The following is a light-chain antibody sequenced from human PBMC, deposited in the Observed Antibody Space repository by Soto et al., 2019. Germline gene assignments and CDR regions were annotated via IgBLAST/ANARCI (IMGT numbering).Light chain of an antibody. CDR2: GAS. CDR3: QQSYRTPLT. J-gene: IGKJ4*01. Sequence: DIQMTQSPSSLSASVGDRVTITCRASQSISSHLNWYQQKAGRAPKLLIYGASNLQSGVPSRFSGSGSGTDFTLTISSLQPEDFATYYCQQSYRTPLTFGGGTKVEIK. CDR1: QSISSH. V-gene: IGKV1-39*01.